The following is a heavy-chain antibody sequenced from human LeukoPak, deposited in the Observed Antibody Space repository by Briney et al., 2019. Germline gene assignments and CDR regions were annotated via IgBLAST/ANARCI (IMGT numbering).Heavy chain of an antibody. CDR2: INHSGST. Sequence: SETLSLTCAVYGGSFSGYYWSWIRQPPGKGLEWIGEINHSGSTNYNPSLKSRVTISVDTSKNQFSLKLSSVTAVDTAVYYCARMGLRYYYYMDVWGKGTTVTVSS. CDR1: GGSFSGYY. CDR3: ARMGLRYYYYMDV. V-gene: IGHV4-34*01. D-gene: IGHD5-12*01. J-gene: IGHJ6*03.